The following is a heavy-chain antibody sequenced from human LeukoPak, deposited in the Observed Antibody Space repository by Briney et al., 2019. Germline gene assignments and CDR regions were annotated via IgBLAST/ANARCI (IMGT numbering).Heavy chain of an antibody. J-gene: IGHJ5*02. CDR3: ARDTNSGSGSYWFDP. CDR2: IYISGST. D-gene: IGHD3-10*01. V-gene: IGHV4-61*02. Sequence: SETLSLTCTVSGDSISSGRNYWSWIRQPAGKGLEWIGRIYISGSTSYNPSLKSRVTISVDTSKNQFSLKLNSVTAADTAVYYCARDTNSGSGSYWFDPWGQGTLVTVSS. CDR1: GDSISSGRNY.